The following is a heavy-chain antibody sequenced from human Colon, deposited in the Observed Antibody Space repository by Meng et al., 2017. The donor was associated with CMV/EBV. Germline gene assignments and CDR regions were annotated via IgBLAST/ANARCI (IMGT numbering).Heavy chain of an antibody. D-gene: IGHD1-26*01. V-gene: IGHV3-66*01. Sequence: GESLKISCAASGFIVSGHQVNWVRQAPGKGLEWVAFINVVGSVKHAESVKGRFAVVRDYSKNTVYLQMNSLRSEDTALYYCRTGHYSGTWGPGTLVTVSS. CDR1: GFIVSGHQ. CDR3: RTGHYSGT. CDR2: INVVGSV. J-gene: IGHJ1*01.